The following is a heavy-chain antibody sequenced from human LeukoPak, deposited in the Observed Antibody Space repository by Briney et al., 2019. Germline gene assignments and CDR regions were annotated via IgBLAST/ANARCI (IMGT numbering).Heavy chain of an antibody. CDR1: GFTFSSYA. D-gene: IGHD3-10*01. J-gene: IGHJ4*02. CDR3: AKDFSPVWFGSAGYFDY. Sequence: GGSLRLSCAASGFTFSSYAMSWLRQAPGKGLEWVSAISGSGGSTYYADSVKGRFTISRDNSKNTLYLQMNSLRAEDTAVYYCAKDFSPVWFGSAGYFDYWGQGTLVTVSS. V-gene: IGHV3-23*01. CDR2: ISGSGGST.